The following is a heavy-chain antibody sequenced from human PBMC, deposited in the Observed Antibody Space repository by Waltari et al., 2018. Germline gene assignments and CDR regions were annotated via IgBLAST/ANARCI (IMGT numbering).Heavy chain of an antibody. Sequence: EVQLVESGGGLIQPGGSLRLSCAASGFTVSSNYMSWVRQAPGKGLEWVPVIYSAGSTYYADSAKGRCTISRDNSRNGLCLQMKSRRAVDPAVYYWAKADCGGDCYSINWFDPWGQGTLVTVSS. J-gene: IGHJ5*02. V-gene: IGHV3-66*03. D-gene: IGHD2-21*01. CDR2: IYSAGST. CDR1: GFTVSSNY. CDR3: AKADCGGDCYSINWFDP.